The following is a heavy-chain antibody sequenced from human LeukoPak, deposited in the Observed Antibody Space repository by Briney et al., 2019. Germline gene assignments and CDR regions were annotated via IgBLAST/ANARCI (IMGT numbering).Heavy chain of an antibody. CDR2: ISYSGTT. CDR1: GGSISSRPYY. D-gene: IGHD2-15*01. V-gene: IGHV4-39*07. Sequence: KASETLSLTCTVSGGSISSRPYYWGWVRQPPGKGLEWIGTISYSGTTYYSPSLKSRVTISVDTSKNQFSLKLSSVTAADTAVYYCARVGGSWHYYYMDVWGKGTTVTVSS. CDR3: ARVGGSWHYYYMDV. J-gene: IGHJ6*03.